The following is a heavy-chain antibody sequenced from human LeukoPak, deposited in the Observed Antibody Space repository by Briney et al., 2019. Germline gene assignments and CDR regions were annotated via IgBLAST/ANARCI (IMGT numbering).Heavy chain of an antibody. Sequence: SETLSLTCTVSGGSISSYYWSWIRQPPGKGLDWIGYIYYSGSTNYNPSLKSRVTISVDTSKNQFSLKLSSVTAADTAVYYCARERGDFDWLSPGNDAFDIWGQGSMVTVSS. CDR1: GGSISSYY. D-gene: IGHD3-9*01. J-gene: IGHJ3*02. CDR3: ARERGDFDWLSPGNDAFDI. V-gene: IGHV4-59*01. CDR2: IYYSGST.